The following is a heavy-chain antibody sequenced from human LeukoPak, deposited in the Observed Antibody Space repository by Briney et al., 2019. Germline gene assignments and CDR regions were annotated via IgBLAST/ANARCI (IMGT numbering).Heavy chain of an antibody. D-gene: IGHD2-15*01. V-gene: IGHV4-39*01. CDR3: ARSLGYCSGGSCYVFDY. Sequence: PSETLSLTCTVSGGSVSSSCCYWAWIRQPPGKGLEWIGNIYYSGSTYSNPSPKSRVTISVDKSKNQFSLKLDSVAAADTAVYYCARSLGYCSGGSCYVFDYWGQGTLVTVSS. J-gene: IGHJ4*02. CDR1: GGSVSSSCCY. CDR2: IYYSGST.